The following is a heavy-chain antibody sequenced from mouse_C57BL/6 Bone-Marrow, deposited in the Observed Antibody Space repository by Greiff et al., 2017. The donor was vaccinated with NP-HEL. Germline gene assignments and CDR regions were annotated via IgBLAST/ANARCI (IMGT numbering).Heavy chain of an antibody. CDR3: ANLFY. CDR1: GYTFTSYT. CDR2: INPSSGYT. J-gene: IGHJ2*01. V-gene: IGHV1-4*01. Sequence: QVHVKQSGAELARPGASVKMSCKASGYTFTSYTIHWVKQRPGQGLEWIGYINPSSGYTKYNQKFKDKATLTADKSSSTAYMQLSSLTSEDSAVYYCANLFYWGQGTTLTGSS.